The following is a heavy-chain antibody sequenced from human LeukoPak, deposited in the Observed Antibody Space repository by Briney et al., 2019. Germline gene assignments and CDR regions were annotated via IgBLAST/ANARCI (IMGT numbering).Heavy chain of an antibody. D-gene: IGHD6-13*01. V-gene: IGHV1-18*01. CDR3: ARPEQQLVSGRLYYYGMDV. J-gene: IGHJ6*02. CDR1: GYTFTSYG. CDR2: ISAYNGNT. Sequence: ASMKVSCKASGYTFTSYGISWVRQAPGQGLEWMRWISAYNGNTNYAQKLQGRVSMTTDTSTSTAYMELRSLRSDDTAVYYCARPEQQLVSGRLYYYGMDVWGQGTTVTVSS.